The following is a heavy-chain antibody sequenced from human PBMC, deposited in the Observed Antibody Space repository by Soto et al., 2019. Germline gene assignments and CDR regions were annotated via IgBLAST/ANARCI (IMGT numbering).Heavy chain of an antibody. CDR2: IYYSGST. CDR3: ARGRRGARRVCSWFDP. CDR1: GGSISSYY. V-gene: IGHV4-59*01. D-gene: IGHD1-26*01. Sequence: QVQLQESGPGLVKPSETLSLTCTVSGGSISSYYWSWIRQPPGKGLEWIGYIYYSGSTNYNPSLKSRVTVSVDTSKNQFSLKLSSVIAADTAVYYCARGRRGARRVCSWFDPWGQGTLVTVSS. J-gene: IGHJ5*02.